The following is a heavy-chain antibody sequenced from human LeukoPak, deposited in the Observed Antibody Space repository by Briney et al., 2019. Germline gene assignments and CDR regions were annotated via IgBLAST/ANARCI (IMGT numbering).Heavy chain of an antibody. V-gene: IGHV4-34*01. J-gene: IGHJ4*02. D-gene: IGHD5-24*01. CDR1: RGSISGFY. Sequence: RPSVTLSLTCAVSRGSISGFYRAWIRQAPGRGLGWVGEIKHSRSTTYNPSLESRVNISLDPFREQFTLNLTSVTAADTALYYCARRETWLQFRRQFDFWGQGTLVTVPS. CDR3: ARRETWLQFRRQFDF. CDR2: IKHSRST.